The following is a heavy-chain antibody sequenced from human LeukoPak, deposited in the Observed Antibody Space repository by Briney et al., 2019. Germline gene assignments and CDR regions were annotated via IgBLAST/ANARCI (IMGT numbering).Heavy chain of an antibody. V-gene: IGHV4-59*12. CDR3: ARGSDDYGDYYFFDY. J-gene: IGHJ4*02. CDR1: DDSITMYY. Sequence: KPSETLSLTCTVSDDSITMYYWTWIRQSPGKGLEWIGEINHSGGTNYNPSLESRVTISVDTSKNQFSLNLRSVTAADTAVYYCARGSDDYGDYYFFDYWGQGTLVTVSS. CDR2: INHSGGT. D-gene: IGHD4-17*01.